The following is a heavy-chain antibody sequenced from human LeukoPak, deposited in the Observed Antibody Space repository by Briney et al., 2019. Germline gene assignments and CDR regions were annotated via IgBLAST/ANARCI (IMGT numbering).Heavy chain of an antibody. D-gene: IGHD5-18*01. V-gene: IGHV4-61*01. CDR1: GGSVSSGSYY. Sequence: SETLSLTCTVSGGSVSSGSYYWSWIRQPPGKGLEWIGYVYNSGSTNHNPSLKSRVTISVDTSKNQFSLKLSSVTAADTAVYYCARGGGYSYGYGMFDYWGQGTLVTVSS. CDR2: VYNSGST. CDR3: ARGGGYSYGYGMFDY. J-gene: IGHJ4*02.